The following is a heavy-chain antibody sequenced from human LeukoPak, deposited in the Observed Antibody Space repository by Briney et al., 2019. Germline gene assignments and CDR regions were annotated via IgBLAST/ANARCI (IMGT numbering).Heavy chain of an antibody. D-gene: IGHD3-9*01. V-gene: IGHV3-23*01. CDR3: AKYGLILTNHDAFDI. CDR2: ISGSGGST. CDR1: GFTFSSYG. Sequence: GGSLRLSCAASGFTFSSYGMSWVRQAPGKGLEWVSAISGSGGSTYYADSVKGRFTISRDNSKNTLYLQMNSLRAEDTAVYYCAKYGLILTNHDAFDIWGQGTMVTVSS. J-gene: IGHJ3*02.